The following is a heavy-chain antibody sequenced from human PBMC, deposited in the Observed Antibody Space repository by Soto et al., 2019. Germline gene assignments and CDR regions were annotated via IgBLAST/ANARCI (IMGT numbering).Heavy chain of an antibody. CDR3: ARGLAKGGGSAGFDY. CDR1: GYTFTVYY. D-gene: IGHD1-26*01. J-gene: IGHJ4*02. V-gene: IGHV1-2*02. CDR2: INPKSGGT. Sequence: ASVKVSCKASGYTFTVYYMHWVREAPGQGLEWMGWINPKSGGTMYPQKFQGRVTMTWDTSISTAYMALTRLRSDDTAVYYCARGLAKGGGSAGFDYWGQGTLVTVSS.